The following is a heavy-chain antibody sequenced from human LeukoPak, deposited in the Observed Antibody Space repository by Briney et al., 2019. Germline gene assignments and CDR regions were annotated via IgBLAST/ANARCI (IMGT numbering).Heavy chain of an antibody. CDR1: GFTFNNYA. Sequence: GGSLRLSCAASGFTFNNYAVAWVRQTPEKGLEWVSVISGRGSTIYYADSVKGRFTISRDNSKNTLYLQMNGLRAEDTAVYYCAKEGPYCGGGCYGVFDYWGQGTLVTVSS. CDR2: ISGRGSTI. D-gene: IGHD2-21*02. V-gene: IGHV3-23*01. CDR3: AKEGPYCGGGCYGVFDY. J-gene: IGHJ4*02.